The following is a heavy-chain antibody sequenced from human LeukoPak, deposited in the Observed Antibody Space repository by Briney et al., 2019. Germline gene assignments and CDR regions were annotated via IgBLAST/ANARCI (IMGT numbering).Heavy chain of an antibody. CDR2: VYYSGST. D-gene: IGHD1-26*01. J-gene: IGHJ4*02. Sequence: SETLSLTCTVSGGSISSYYWSWIRQPPGKGLEWIGYVYYSGSTNYNPSLKSRVTISVDTSKNQFSLKLTSVTAADTAVYYCARGDSGSFSQFDCWGQGTLVTVSS. CDR1: GGSISSYY. CDR3: ARGDSGSFSQFDC. V-gene: IGHV4-59*13.